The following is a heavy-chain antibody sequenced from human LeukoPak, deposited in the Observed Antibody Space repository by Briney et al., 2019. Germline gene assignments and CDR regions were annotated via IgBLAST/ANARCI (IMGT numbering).Heavy chain of an antibody. CDR2: IKQDGSEK. V-gene: IGHV3-7*01. CDR3: ARDPSSFYDSSGYYPY. D-gene: IGHD3-22*01. CDR1: GFTFSSYW. J-gene: IGHJ4*02. Sequence: GGSLRLSCAASGFTFSSYWMSWVRQAPGKGLEWVANIKQDGSEKYYVDSVKGRFTISRDNAKNSLYLQMNSLRAEDTAVYYCARDPSSFYDSSGYYPYWGQGTLVTVSS.